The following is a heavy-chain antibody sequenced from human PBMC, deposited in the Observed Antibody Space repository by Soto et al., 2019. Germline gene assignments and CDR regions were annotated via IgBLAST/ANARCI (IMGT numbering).Heavy chain of an antibody. CDR3: AKDIVVVPAAGDYFDS. V-gene: IGHV3-23*01. J-gene: IGHJ4*02. CDR1: GFTFSNYA. D-gene: IGHD2-2*01. CDR2: ISGNSGST. Sequence: EVQLLESGGGLVQPGGSLRLSCAASGFTFSNYAMNWVRQAPGKGLEWVSSISGNSGSTYNGDSVKGRFTISRDNSKNTLYLQMNSLRADDTAVYYCAKDIVVVPAAGDYFDSWGQGTLVTVSS.